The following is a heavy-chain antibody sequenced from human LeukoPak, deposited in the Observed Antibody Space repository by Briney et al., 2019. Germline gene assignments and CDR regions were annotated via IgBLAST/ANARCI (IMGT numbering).Heavy chain of an antibody. CDR1: GYTFTSYY. V-gene: IGHV1-46*01. J-gene: IGHJ4*02. Sequence: GASVKVSCKASGYTFTSYYMHWVRQAPGQGLEWMGIINPSGGSTSYAQKFQGRVTMTRDTSTSTVYMELSSLRSEDTAVYYCARASAFSGWYHGTLIIDYWGQGTLVTVSS. CDR2: INPSGGST. D-gene: IGHD6-19*01. CDR3: ARASAFSGWYHGTLIIDY.